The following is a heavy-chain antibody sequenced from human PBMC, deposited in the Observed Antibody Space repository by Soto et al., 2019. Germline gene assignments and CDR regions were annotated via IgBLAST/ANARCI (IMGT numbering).Heavy chain of an antibody. V-gene: IGHV3-33*01. D-gene: IGHD3-22*01. Sequence: VQLVESGGGVVQPGRSLRLSCAASGFTFSNYSFHWVRQSPGKGLEWVAVIWSDGNNKYYADSVRGRFTISRDTSKNTLYLQMHSLKAEDSAVYYCATPNSMIAVIDAFDIWGQGTKVTVSS. CDR1: GFTFSNYS. J-gene: IGHJ3*02. CDR2: IWSDGNNK. CDR3: ATPNSMIAVIDAFDI.